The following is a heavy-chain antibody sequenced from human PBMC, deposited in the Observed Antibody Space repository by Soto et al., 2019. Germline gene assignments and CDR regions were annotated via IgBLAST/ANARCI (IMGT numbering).Heavy chain of an antibody. CDR3: ARTNSPPYDILTGYRDGAFDI. CDR1: GASVSSTDHY. Sequence: SETLSLTCTVSGASVSSTDHYWSWIRQPPGKGLEWIGHTYHSGNPYYNPSLKSRVIISVDRSKNQFSLKLSSVTAADTAVYYCARTNSPPYDILTGYRDGAFDIWGQGTMVTVSS. CDR2: TYHSGNP. V-gene: IGHV4-39*07. D-gene: IGHD3-9*01. J-gene: IGHJ3*02.